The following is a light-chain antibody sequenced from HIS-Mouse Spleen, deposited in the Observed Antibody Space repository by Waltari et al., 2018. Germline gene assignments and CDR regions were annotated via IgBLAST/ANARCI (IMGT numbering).Light chain of an antibody. CDR3: QVWDSSTVV. Sequence: SYELTQPLSVSVALGQTARITCGGNNIGSKNVHWYQQKPGQAPVLVIYNRPSGIPERFSGSKSGNTATLTISRAQAGDEADYYCQVWDSSTVVFGGGTKLTVL. J-gene: IGLJ2*01. V-gene: IGLV3-9*01. CDR1: NIGSKN.